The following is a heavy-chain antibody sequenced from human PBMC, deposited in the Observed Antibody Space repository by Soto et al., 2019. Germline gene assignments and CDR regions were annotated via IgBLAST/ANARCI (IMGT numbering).Heavy chain of an antibody. V-gene: IGHV5-51*01. Sequence: GESLKISCKGSGYSFTSYWIGWVRQMPGKGLEWMGIIYPGDSDTRYSPSFQGQVTISADKSISTAYLQWSSLKASDTAMYYCARHSDPDYGDYGLDYWGQGTLVTVSS. D-gene: IGHD4-17*01. J-gene: IGHJ4*02. CDR2: IYPGDSDT. CDR3: ARHSDPDYGDYGLDY. CDR1: GYSFTSYW.